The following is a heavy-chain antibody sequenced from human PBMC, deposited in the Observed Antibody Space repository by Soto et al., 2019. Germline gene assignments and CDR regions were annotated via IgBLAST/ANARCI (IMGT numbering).Heavy chain of an antibody. CDR2: IIPIFGTA. D-gene: IGHD3-9*01. CDR1: GGTFSSYT. Sequence: SVKVSCKASGGTFSSYTISWVRQAPGQGLEWMGGIIPIFGTANYAQKFQGRVTITADESTSTAYMELSSLRSEDTAVYYCARGILRYFDWSLGMDVWGQGTTVTVSS. J-gene: IGHJ6*02. CDR3: ARGILRYFDWSLGMDV. V-gene: IGHV1-69*13.